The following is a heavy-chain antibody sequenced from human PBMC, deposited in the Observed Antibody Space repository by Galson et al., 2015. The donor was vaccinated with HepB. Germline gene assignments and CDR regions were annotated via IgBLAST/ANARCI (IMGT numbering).Heavy chain of an antibody. Sequence: SVKVSCKASGYTFTSYYMHWVRQAPGQGLEWMGIINPSGGSTSYAQKFQGRVTMTRDTSTSTVYMELSSLRSEDTAVYYCARDPGGVSGRAAFDIFVPGTMFTASS. V-gene: IGHV1-46*01. CDR1: GYTFTSYY. CDR3: ARDPGGVSGRAAFDI. D-gene: IGHD3-16*01. J-gene: IGHJ3*02. CDR2: INPSGGST.